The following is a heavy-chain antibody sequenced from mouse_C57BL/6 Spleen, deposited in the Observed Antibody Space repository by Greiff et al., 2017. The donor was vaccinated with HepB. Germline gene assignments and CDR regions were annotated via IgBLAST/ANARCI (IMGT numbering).Heavy chain of an antibody. Sequence: EVQLQESGGGLVQPGGSMKLSCAASGFTFSDAWMDWVRQSPEKGLEWVAEIRNKANNHATYYAESVKGRFTISRDDSKSSVYLQMNSLRAEDTGIYCCTRGGDDGYFDVWGTGTTVTVSS. D-gene: IGHD2-12*01. CDR3: TRGGDDGYFDV. V-gene: IGHV6-6*01. CDR1: GFTFSDAW. J-gene: IGHJ1*03. CDR2: IRNKANNHAT.